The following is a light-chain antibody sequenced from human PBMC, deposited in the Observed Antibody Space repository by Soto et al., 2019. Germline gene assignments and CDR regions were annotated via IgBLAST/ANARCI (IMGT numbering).Light chain of an antibody. CDR2: EVS. J-gene: IGLJ1*01. CDR1: SSDVGSYNY. V-gene: IGLV2-14*01. CDR3: SSYTSSSTL. Sequence: QSALTQPASVSGSPGQSITISCTGTSSDVGSYNYVSWYQHHPGKAPKLMIYEVSNRPSGVSSRFSGSKSGNTASLTISGLQAEDEADYYCSSYTSSSTLFGTGTKLTVL.